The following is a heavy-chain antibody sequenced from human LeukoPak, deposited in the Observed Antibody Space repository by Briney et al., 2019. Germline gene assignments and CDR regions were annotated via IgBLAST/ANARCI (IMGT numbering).Heavy chain of an antibody. J-gene: IGHJ3*02. D-gene: IGHD3-22*01. CDR2: INPSAGST. Sequence: ASVKVSCKASGYTFTSYYMHWVRQAPGQGLEWMGIINPSAGSTTYAQKFQGRVTMTRDTSTSTVYMELSSLRSEDTAVYYCAREGFDSGARMAFHIWGQGTMVTVSS. CDR3: AREGFDSGARMAFHI. V-gene: IGHV1-46*01. CDR1: GYTFTSYY.